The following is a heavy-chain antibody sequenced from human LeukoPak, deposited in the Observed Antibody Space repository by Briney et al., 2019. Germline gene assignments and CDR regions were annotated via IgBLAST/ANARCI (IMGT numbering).Heavy chain of an antibody. D-gene: IGHD6-19*01. CDR3: LMYTSGWD. CDR1: GSTISGYY. V-gene: IGHV3-74*03. Sequence: PGGSLRLSCAVSGSTISGYYMHWIRQAPGKGLVWVSRISSDGTSRTYADFVQGRFSISRDNAKNMLYLQTNSLRAEDTAMYYCLMYTSGWDWGQGTLVTVSS. J-gene: IGHJ4*02. CDR2: ISSDGTSR.